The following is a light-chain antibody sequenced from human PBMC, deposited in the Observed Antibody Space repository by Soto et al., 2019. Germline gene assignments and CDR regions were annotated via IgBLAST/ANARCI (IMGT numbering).Light chain of an antibody. CDR3: QQYNEYLYT. CDR2: DAS. Sequence: EIQMTQSPSTLSASVGDRVTITCRASQSISTWVAWYQQRPRKAPKVLIYDASNLQSGVPSRFSGSGSGTEFTLTISSLQPDDFATYFCQQYNEYLYTFGQGTKLEIK. CDR1: QSISTW. J-gene: IGKJ2*01. V-gene: IGKV1-5*01.